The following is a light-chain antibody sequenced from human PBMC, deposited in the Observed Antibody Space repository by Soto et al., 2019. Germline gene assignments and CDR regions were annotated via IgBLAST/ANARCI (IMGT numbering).Light chain of an antibody. CDR3: QERNRWPRGT. J-gene: IGKJ4*01. CDR2: GAS. V-gene: IGKV3D-20*02. Sequence: EIVLTQSPGTLSLSPGERATLSCRASQSVSNNYLAWYQQKPGEAPMLLIYGASNGATGIPGRFSGRGSGTYFTLAISRLEPEDFAVYYCQERNRWPRGTFGGGTKVDI. CDR1: QSVSNNY.